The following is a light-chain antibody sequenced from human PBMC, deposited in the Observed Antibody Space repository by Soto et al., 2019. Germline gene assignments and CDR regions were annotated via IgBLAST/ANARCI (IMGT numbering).Light chain of an antibody. CDR2: GAS. CDR1: RDIRTD. J-gene: IGKJ1*01. V-gene: IGKV1-6*02. Sequence: AIHMTQSPSSLSASVGDSVTITCRASRDIRTDLGWYQQKPGKAPELLISGASNLQGGVSSRFSGSGSGTSFTLTIYSLQPEDVATYYCLQDYNYPLTFGQGTKWIS. CDR3: LQDYNYPLT.